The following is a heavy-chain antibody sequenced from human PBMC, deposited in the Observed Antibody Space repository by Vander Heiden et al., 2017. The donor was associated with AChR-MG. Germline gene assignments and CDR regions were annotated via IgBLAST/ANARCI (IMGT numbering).Heavy chain of an antibody. Sequence: EVQLLESGGGLVQPGGSLRLSCAASGFPFSSYAMSWVRQAPGKGLEWVSAISGSGGSTYYADSVKGRFTISRDNSKNTLYLQMNSLRAEDTAVYYCAKAKRSSGWTGGYWGQGTLVTVSS. V-gene: IGHV3-23*01. CDR3: AKAKRSSGWTGGY. D-gene: IGHD6-19*01. CDR2: ISGSGGST. CDR1: GFPFSSYA. J-gene: IGHJ4*02.